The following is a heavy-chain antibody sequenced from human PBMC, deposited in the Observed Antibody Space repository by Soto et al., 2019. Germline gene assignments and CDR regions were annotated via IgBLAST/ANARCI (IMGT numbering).Heavy chain of an antibody. D-gene: IGHD3-10*01. CDR1: GGSISSGGYY. Sequence: SETLSLTCTVSGGSISSGGYYWSWIRQHPGKGLEWIGYIYYSGSTYYNPSLKSRVTISVDTSKNQFSLKLSSVTAADTAVYYCARGALYYGSGSLRYNWFDPWGQGTLVTVSS. J-gene: IGHJ5*02. CDR3: ARGALYYGSGSLRYNWFDP. CDR2: IYYSGST. V-gene: IGHV4-31*03.